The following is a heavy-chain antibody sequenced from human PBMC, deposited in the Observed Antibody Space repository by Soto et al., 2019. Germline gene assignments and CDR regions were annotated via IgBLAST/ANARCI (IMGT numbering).Heavy chain of an antibody. CDR3: ARDRDSSGYYYGY. Sequence: QVQLQESGPGLVKPSQTLSLTCTVSGGSISSGDYYWSWIRQPPGKGLEWIGYIYYRGSTYYNPSLKGRVTISVDTSKNQFSLKLSSVTAADTAVYYCARDRDSSGYYYGYWGQGTLVTVSS. V-gene: IGHV4-30-4*01. D-gene: IGHD3-22*01. CDR2: IYYRGST. J-gene: IGHJ4*02. CDR1: GGSISSGDYY.